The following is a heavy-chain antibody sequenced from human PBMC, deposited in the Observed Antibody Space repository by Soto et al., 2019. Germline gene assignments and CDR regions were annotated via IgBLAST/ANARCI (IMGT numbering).Heavy chain of an antibody. CDR3: ARLTPVTADFDY. CDR1: GGSISSYS. V-gene: IGHV4-59*08. J-gene: IGHJ4*02. CDR2: IYDSGST. Sequence: QVQLQESGPGLVKPSETLSLTCTVSGGSISSYSWSWIRQPPGQGLEWIGYIYDSGSTQYNPSLKSRVTISVHTSKNQFSLKLSSVTAADTAVYYCARLTPVTADFDYWGQGTLVTVSS. D-gene: IGHD4-17*01.